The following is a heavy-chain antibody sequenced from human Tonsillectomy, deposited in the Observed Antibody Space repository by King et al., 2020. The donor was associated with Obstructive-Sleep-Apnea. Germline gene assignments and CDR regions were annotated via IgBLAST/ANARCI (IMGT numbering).Heavy chain of an antibody. CDR3: ARPPMGSSCV. Sequence: VQLVESGGGLVKPGGSLRLSCAASGFTFSSYSMNWVRQAPGKGLEWVSSISSSRSYIYYADSVKGRFTISRDNAKNSLYLQMNSLRAEDTAVYYCARPPMGSSCVWGQGTLVTVTS. D-gene: IGHD6-13*01. J-gene: IGHJ4*02. CDR1: GFTFSSYS. V-gene: IGHV3-21*01. CDR2: ISSSRSYI.